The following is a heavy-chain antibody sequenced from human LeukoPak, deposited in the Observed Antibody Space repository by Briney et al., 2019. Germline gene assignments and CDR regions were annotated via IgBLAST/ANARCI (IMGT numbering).Heavy chain of an antibody. J-gene: IGHJ6*03. D-gene: IGHD4-11*01. Sequence: GGSLRLSCAASGFTFSSYGMHWVRQAPGKGLEWVAVIWYDGSNKYYADSVKSRFTISRDNAKSSLYLQMNNQRAEDTAVYFCARDKGTVTPRGYYYYMDVWGRGTTVTVSS. CDR1: GFTFSSYG. CDR3: ARDKGTVTPRGYYYYMDV. CDR2: IWYDGSNK. V-gene: IGHV3-33*01.